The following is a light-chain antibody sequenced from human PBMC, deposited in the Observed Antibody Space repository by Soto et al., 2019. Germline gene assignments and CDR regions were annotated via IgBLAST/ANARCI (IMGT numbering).Light chain of an antibody. V-gene: IGKV3-20*01. CDR1: QSVGNNY. CDR3: QQYGRSLWT. Sequence: EIVLTQSPGTLSLSPGERATLSCRASQSVGNNYLAWYQQKPGQAPRLLIYGASTRATGIPDRFSGSGSGTDFTLTISRLEPEDFAVYYCQQYGRSLWTVGQGTKVEIK. J-gene: IGKJ1*01. CDR2: GAS.